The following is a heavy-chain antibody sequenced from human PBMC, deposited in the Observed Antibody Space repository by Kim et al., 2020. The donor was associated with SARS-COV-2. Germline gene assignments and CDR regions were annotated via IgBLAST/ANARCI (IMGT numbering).Heavy chain of an antibody. Sequence: GGSLRLSCAASGFTFSSYAMSWVRQAPGKGLEWVSVIYSGGSSTYYADSVKGRFTISRDNSKNTLYLQMNSLRAEDTAVYYCAKGAPSIAAAPLLDYWGQGTLVTVSS. CDR1: GFTFSSYA. CDR3: AKGAPSIAAAPLLDY. V-gene: IGHV3-23*03. CDR2: IYSGGSST. D-gene: IGHD6-13*01. J-gene: IGHJ4*02.